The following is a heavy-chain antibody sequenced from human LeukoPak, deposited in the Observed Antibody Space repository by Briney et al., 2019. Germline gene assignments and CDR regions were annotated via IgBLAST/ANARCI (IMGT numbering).Heavy chain of an antibody. D-gene: IGHD5-12*01. J-gene: IGHJ4*02. CDR2: INTDGSTT. CDR1: GFTFDEYV. Sequence: GGSLRLSCAASGFTFDEYVMHWVRQAPGGGLVWVSGINTDGSTTSYADSVKGRFTISRDNAKNTVYLQMSSLRAEDTAVYYCAKESGYDVDLEYWGQGALVTVSS. CDR3: AKESGYDVDLEY. V-gene: IGHV3-74*01.